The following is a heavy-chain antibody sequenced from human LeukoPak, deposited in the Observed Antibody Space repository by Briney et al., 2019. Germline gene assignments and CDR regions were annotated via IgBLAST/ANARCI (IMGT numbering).Heavy chain of an antibody. CDR1: GYTFTSYG. D-gene: IGHD3-22*01. CDR3: ARDYYYDSSGYCPFDY. CDR2: ISAYNGNT. V-gene: IGHV1-18*01. Sequence: ASVKVSCKASGYTFTSYGISWVRQAPGQGLDWMGWISAYNGNTNYAQKLQGRVTMTTDTSTSTAYMELRSLRSDDTAVYYCARDYYYDSSGYCPFDYWGQGTLVTVSS. J-gene: IGHJ4*02.